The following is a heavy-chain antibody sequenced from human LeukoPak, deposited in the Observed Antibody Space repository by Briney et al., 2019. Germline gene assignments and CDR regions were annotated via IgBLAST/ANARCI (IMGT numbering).Heavy chain of an antibody. Sequence: SETLSLTCTVSGGSISSGGYFWTWIRQHPGKGLEWIGHIYYTGSTYYNPSLKSRVTISVDTSKNQFSLKLSSVTAADTAVCYCARGVAVARDFDYWGQGTLVTVSS. V-gene: IGHV4-31*03. CDR3: ARGVAVARDFDY. CDR1: GGSISSGGYF. D-gene: IGHD6-19*01. CDR2: IYYTGST. J-gene: IGHJ4*02.